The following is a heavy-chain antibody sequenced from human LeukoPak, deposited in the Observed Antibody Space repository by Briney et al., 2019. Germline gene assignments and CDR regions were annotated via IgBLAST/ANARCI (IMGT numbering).Heavy chain of an antibody. Sequence: SETLSLTCTVSGVSISRYYWSWIRQPAGKGLDWIGRVYTSGSTNYNPSLKSRVTMSVDTSKNQFSLKLSSVTAADTAVYYCATRSGIAAAVEDDAFDIWGQGTMVTVSS. CDR1: GVSISRYY. D-gene: IGHD6-13*01. V-gene: IGHV4-4*07. CDR2: VYTSGST. CDR3: ATRSGIAAAVEDDAFDI. J-gene: IGHJ3*02.